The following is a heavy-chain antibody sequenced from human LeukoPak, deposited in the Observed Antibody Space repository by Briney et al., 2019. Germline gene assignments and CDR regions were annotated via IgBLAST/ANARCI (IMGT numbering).Heavy chain of an antibody. Sequence: ASVTVSCKASGYTFTSYAMNWVRQATGQGLEWMGWMNPSSGKTGYAQKFQGRISMTRNTSISTAYMELSSLRSEDTVVYYCARETPSRYFDYWGQGTLVTVSS. J-gene: IGHJ4*02. CDR2: MNPSSGKT. V-gene: IGHV1-8*02. D-gene: IGHD4-23*01. CDR3: ARETPSRYFDY. CDR1: GYTFTSYA.